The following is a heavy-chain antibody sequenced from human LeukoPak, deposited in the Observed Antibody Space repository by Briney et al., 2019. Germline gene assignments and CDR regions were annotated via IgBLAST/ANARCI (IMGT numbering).Heavy chain of an antibody. V-gene: IGHV1-2*06. D-gene: IGHD6-19*01. CDR2: INPNSGGT. CDR3: ASLSSSGLIDAFDI. J-gene: IGHJ3*02. CDR1: GYTFTGYY. Sequence: ASGKVSCKASGYTFTGYYMHWVRQAAGQGLEWMGRINPNSGGTNYAQKFQGRVTMTRETSISTAYMELSRLRSDDTAVYYCASLSSSGLIDAFDIWGQGTMVTVSS.